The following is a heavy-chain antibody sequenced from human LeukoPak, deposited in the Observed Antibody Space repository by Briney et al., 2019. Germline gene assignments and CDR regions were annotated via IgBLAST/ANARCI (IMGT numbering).Heavy chain of an antibody. Sequence: PSETLSLTCTVSGGSISSSNYYWGWIRQPPGKGLEWIGSIYYSGSTYYNPSLKSRVTISVDTSKNQFSLKLNSVTAADTAVYYCARDRPITMVRGVIIRSDAFDIWGQGTMVTVSS. CDR1: GGSISSSNYY. CDR2: IYYSGST. D-gene: IGHD3-10*01. CDR3: ARDRPITMVRGVIIRSDAFDI. V-gene: IGHV4-39*07. J-gene: IGHJ3*02.